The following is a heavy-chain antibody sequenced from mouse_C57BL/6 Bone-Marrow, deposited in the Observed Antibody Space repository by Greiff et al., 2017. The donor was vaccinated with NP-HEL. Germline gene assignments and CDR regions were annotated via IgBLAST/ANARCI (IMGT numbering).Heavy chain of an antibody. CDR1: GYTFTSYW. CDR3: ARGGAGSSWYFDV. J-gene: IGHJ1*03. Sequence: QVQLQQPGTELVKPGASVKLSCKASGYTFTSYWMHWVKQRPGQGLEWIGNINPSNGGTNYNEKFKSKATLTVDKSSSTAYRQLSSLTSEDSAVYYCARGGAGSSWYFDVWGTGTTVTVSS. V-gene: IGHV1-53*01. D-gene: IGHD1-1*01. CDR2: INPSNGGT.